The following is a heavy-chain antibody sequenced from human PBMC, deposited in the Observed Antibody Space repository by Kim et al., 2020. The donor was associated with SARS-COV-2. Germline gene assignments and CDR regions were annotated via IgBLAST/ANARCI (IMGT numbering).Heavy chain of an antibody. CDR2: ISGSGGST. CDR1: GFTFSSYA. Sequence: GGSLRLSCAASGFTFSSYAMSWVRQAPGKGLEWVSAISGSGGSTYYADSVKGRFTISRDNSKNTLYLQMNSLRAEDTAVYYCVKVAGYYDSSGYLPGGYWFDPWGQGTLVTVSS. D-gene: IGHD3-22*01. J-gene: IGHJ5*02. V-gene: IGHV3-23*01. CDR3: VKVAGYYDSSGYLPGGYWFDP.